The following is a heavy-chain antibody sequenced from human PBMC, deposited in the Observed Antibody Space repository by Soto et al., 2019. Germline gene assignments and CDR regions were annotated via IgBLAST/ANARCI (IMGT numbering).Heavy chain of an antibody. CDR2: ITGGSGFT. V-gene: IGHV3-23*01. CDR3: EKLGPTNYYDF. CDR1: GFTFSTFA. J-gene: IGHJ4*02. Sequence: PGGSLRLSCAASGFTFSTFAMNWVRQAPGKGLEWVSGITGGSGFTFYADSVKGRFTISRDDSENTMFLQMSSLRAEDTAKYYCEKLGPTNYYDFWVQGTL. D-gene: IGHD1-26*01.